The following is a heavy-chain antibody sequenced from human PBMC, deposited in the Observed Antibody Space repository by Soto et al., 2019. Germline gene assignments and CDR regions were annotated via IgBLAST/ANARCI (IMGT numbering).Heavy chain of an antibody. J-gene: IGHJ6*03. V-gene: IGHV3-21*01. CDR1: RFSFSSYS. CDR3: ARDGVAYTAYYYYLDV. Sequence: VQVVESGGGLVNPGGSLRLSCAASRFSFSSYSMSWVRQAPGKGLEWVSSISATSADIHYADSVKGRFTISRDHARNSLYLQMNSLRADDTAVYYCARDGVAYTAYYYYLDVWGKGTTVTVSS. CDR2: ISATSADI. D-gene: IGHD3-3*01.